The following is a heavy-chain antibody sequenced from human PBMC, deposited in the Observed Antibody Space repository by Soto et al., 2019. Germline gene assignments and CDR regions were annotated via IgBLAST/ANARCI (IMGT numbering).Heavy chain of an antibody. J-gene: IGHJ6*02. V-gene: IGHV3-30*18. D-gene: IGHD2-2*01. Sequence: GGSLRLSCAASGFTFSSYGMHWVRQAPGKGLEWVAVISYDGSNKYYADSVKGRFTISRDNSKNTLYLQMNSLRAEDTAVYYCAKVRGTEVPAATNYYYYGMDVWGQGTTVTVSS. CDR2: ISYDGSNK. CDR3: AKVRGTEVPAATNYYYYGMDV. CDR1: GFTFSSYG.